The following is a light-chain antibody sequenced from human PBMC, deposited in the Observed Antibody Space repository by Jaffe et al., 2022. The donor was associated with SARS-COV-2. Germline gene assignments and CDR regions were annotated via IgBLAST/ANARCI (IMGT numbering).Light chain of an antibody. CDR3: NSYTTSSTWV. CDR1: NNDVGGYNH. Sequence: QSALTQPASVSGSPGQSITISCTGTNNDVGGYNHVSWYQQNPGKAPKLMIYEVSNRPSGVSNRFSGSKSGNTASLTISGLQAEDEADYYCNSYTTSSTWVFGGGTKLTVL. J-gene: IGLJ3*02. V-gene: IGLV2-14*01. CDR2: EVS.